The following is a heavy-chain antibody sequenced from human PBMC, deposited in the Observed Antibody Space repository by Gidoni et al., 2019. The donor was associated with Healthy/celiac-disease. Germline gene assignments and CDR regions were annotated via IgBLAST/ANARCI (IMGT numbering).Heavy chain of an antibody. D-gene: IGHD6-6*01. V-gene: IGHV3-33*01. CDR2: IWYDGSNK. J-gene: IGHJ4*02. Sequence: QVQLVESGGGVVQPGRSLGLSCAASGFTFSSYGMHWVRQAPGKGLEWVAVIWYDGSNKYYADSVKGRFTISRDNSKNTLYLQMNSLRAEDTAVYYCARGIAARPPDYWGQGTLVTVSS. CDR1: GFTFSSYG. CDR3: ARGIAARPPDY.